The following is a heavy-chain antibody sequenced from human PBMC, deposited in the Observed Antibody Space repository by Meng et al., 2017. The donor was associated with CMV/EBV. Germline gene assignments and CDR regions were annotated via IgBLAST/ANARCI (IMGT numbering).Heavy chain of an antibody. D-gene: IGHD3-3*01. V-gene: IGHV3-20*04. CDR2: INWNGGST. J-gene: IGHJ3*02. CDR1: GFTFDDYG. Sequence: GESLKISCAASGFTFDDYGMSWVRQAPGKGLEWVSGINWNGGSTGYADSVKGRFTFSRDNAKNSLYLQMNSLRAEDTALYYCARATIFGVAPADAFDIWGQGTMVTVSS. CDR3: ARATIFGVAPADAFDI.